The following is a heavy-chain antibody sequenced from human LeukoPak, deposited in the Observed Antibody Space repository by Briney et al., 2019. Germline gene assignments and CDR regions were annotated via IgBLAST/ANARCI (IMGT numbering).Heavy chain of an antibody. V-gene: IGHV3-30-3*01. J-gene: IGHJ4*02. CDR1: GFTFSSYA. CDR3: ARESGAWDSLRYDY. CDR2: ISYDGSNK. D-gene: IGHD1-26*01. Sequence: GGSLRLSCAASGFTFSSYATHWVRQTPGKGLEWVAVISYDGSNKYYADSVKGRFTISRDNSKNTLYLQMNSLRAEDTAVYYCARESGAWDSLRYDYWGQGTLVTVSS.